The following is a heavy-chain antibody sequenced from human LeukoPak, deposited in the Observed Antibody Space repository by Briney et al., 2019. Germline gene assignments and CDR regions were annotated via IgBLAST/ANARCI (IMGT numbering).Heavy chain of an antibody. CDR1: GYSISSGYY. CDR3: ARGFIVGATTPMGPYFDY. CDR2: IYHSGST. V-gene: IGHV4-38-2*02. J-gene: IGHJ4*02. D-gene: IGHD1-26*01. Sequence: PSETLSLTCTVSGYSISSGYYWGWIRQPPGKGLEWIGSIYHSGSTYYNPSLKSRVTISVDTSKNQFSLKLSSVTAADTAVYYCARGFIVGATTPMGPYFDYWGQGTLVTVSS.